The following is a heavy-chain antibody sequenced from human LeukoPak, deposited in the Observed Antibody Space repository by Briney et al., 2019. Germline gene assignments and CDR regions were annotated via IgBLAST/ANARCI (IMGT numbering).Heavy chain of an antibody. CDR2: ISWNSGNI. CDR1: GFTFDDYA. D-gene: IGHD6-6*01. J-gene: IGHJ4*02. V-gene: IGHV3-9*01. CDR3: ARDPSYSSSFPYFDY. Sequence: GRSLRLSCAASGFTFDDYAMHWVRQVPGKGLEWVSGISWNSGNIEYADSVKGRFTISRDNAKKSLFLQMNSLRAEDTALYYCARDPSYSSSFPYFDYWGQGVLVTVSS.